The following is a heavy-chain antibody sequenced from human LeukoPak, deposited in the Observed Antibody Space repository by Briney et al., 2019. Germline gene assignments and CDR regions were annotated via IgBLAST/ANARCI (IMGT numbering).Heavy chain of an antibody. CDR2: ISGSGGST. D-gene: IGHD3-10*01. J-gene: IGHJ4*02. CDR1: GFTFSSYA. V-gene: IGHV3-23*01. CDR3: AKSYMVRGAIEYFDY. Sequence: GGSLRLSCAASGFTFSSYAMSWVRQAPGKGLEWVSAISGSGGSTYYADSVKGRFTISRDNSKNPLYLQMNSLRAEDTAVYYCAKSYMVRGAIEYFDYWGQGTLVTVSS.